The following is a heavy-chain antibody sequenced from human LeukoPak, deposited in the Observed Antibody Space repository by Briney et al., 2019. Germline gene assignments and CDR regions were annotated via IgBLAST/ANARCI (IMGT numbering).Heavy chain of an antibody. V-gene: IGHV4-4*07. J-gene: IGHJ1*01. D-gene: IGHD3-22*01. CDR2: IYTSGRT. CDR3: ATSATGDSTGYYYVHFHH. CDR1: GGSISSYY. Sequence: SETLSLTCTVSGGSISSYYWSWIRQPAGKGLEWIWRIYTSGRTDYNPSLKSRVSMSVETSTKQLSLKLCFVTAADTAVYYCATSATGDSTGYYYVHFHHGGQGTLVTVSS.